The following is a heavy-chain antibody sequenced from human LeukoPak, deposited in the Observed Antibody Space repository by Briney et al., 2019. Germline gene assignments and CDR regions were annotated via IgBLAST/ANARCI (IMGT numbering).Heavy chain of an antibody. CDR2: IVVGSGNT. J-gene: IGHJ4*02. D-gene: IGHD3-10*01. Sequence: SVRVSCKASGFTFTSSTIQWVRQARGQRLEWIGWIVVGSGNTNYAQKFQERVIITRDMSTTTVYMELSSMRSEDTAVYYCAGTPWFGELTLDYWGQGTLVTVSS. V-gene: IGHV1-58*02. CDR3: AGTPWFGELTLDY. CDR1: GFTFTSST.